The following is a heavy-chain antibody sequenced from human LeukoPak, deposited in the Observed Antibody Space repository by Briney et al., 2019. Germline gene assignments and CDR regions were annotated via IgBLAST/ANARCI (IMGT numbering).Heavy chain of an antibody. D-gene: IGHD2-2*02. CDR3: ARDRTIVVVPAAIEGWFDP. J-gene: IGHJ5*02. V-gene: IGHV1-69*13. Sequence: SVKVSCKASGGTFSSYAISWVRQAPGQGLEWMGGIIPIFGTANYAQKFQGRVTITADESTSTAYMELSSLRSEDTAVYYCARDRTIVVVPAAIEGWFDPWGQGTLVTVSS. CDR1: GGTFSSYA. CDR2: IIPIFGTA.